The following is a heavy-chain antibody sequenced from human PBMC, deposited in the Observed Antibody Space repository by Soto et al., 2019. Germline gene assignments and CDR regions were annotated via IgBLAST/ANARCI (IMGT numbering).Heavy chain of an antibody. V-gene: IGHV3-74*01. Sequence: GGSLRLSCAASGFTFSSYWMHWVRQAPGKGLVWVSRINSDGSSTSYADSVKGRFTISRDNAKNTLYLQMNSLRAEDTAVYYCAREAVAGPLFAFWGQGTLVTVSS. CDR3: AREAVAGPLFAF. D-gene: IGHD6-19*01. CDR2: INSDGSST. CDR1: GFTFSSYW. J-gene: IGHJ4*02.